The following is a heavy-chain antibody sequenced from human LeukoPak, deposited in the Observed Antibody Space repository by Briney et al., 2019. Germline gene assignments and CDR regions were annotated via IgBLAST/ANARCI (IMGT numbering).Heavy chain of an antibody. J-gene: IGHJ4*02. Sequence: GGSLRLSCAASGFTFSSYGMHWARQAPGKGLEWVAVISYDGSNKYYADSVKGRFTISRDNSKNTLYLQMNSLRAEDTAVYYCAKQNCGGDCKNYFDYWGQGTLVTVSS. CDR3: AKQNCGGDCKNYFDY. CDR2: ISYDGSNK. D-gene: IGHD2-21*02. CDR1: GFTFSSYG. V-gene: IGHV3-30*18.